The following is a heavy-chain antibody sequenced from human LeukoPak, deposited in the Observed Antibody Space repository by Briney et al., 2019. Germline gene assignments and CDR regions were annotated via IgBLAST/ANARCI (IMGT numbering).Heavy chain of an antibody. D-gene: IGHD2-21*02. V-gene: IGHV4-39*01. CDR2: IYYSGST. CDR1: GGSISGSSYY. Sequence: PSETLSLTCTVSGGSISGSSYYWGWIRQPPGRGLEWIGSIYYSGSTYYKPSLKSRVTMSVDTSKNQFSLKLSSVTAADTAVYYCARTTYCGADCYSSNYHYYGMDVWGQGTTVTVSS. J-gene: IGHJ6*02. CDR3: ARTTYCGADCYSSNYHYYGMDV.